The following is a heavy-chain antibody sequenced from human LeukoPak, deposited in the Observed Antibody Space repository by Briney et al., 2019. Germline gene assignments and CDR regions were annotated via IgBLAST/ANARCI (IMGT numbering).Heavy chain of an antibody. Sequence: ASVKVSCKASGYTFTSYGISWVRQAPGQGLEWMGWISAYNGNTNYAQKLQGRVTMTTDTSTSTAYMELRSLRSDDTAVYYCARDGRVVVAAAILGRTRFDPWGQGTLVTVSS. D-gene: IGHD2-2*02. CDR3: ARDGRVVVAAAILGRTRFDP. V-gene: IGHV1-18*01. CDR2: ISAYNGNT. J-gene: IGHJ5*02. CDR1: GYTFTSYG.